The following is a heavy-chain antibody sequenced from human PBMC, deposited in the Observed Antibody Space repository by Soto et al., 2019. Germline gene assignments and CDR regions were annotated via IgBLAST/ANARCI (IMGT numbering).Heavy chain of an antibody. Sequence: GESLKISCAASGFTFSSYAMSWVRQAPGKGLEWVSAISGSGGSTYYADSVKGRFTISRDNSKNTLYLQMNSLRAEDTAVYYCAKVDLKKYSSSWYFGMDVWGQGTTVTVSS. CDR3: AKVDLKKYSSSWYFGMDV. CDR2: ISGSGGST. D-gene: IGHD6-13*01. CDR1: GFTFSSYA. V-gene: IGHV3-23*01. J-gene: IGHJ6*02.